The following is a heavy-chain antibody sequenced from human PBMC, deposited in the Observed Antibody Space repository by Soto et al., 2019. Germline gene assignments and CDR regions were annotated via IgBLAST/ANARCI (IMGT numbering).Heavy chain of an antibody. D-gene: IGHD2-21*02. Sequence: SETLSLTCGVSGGTVASSHWWSWVRQSPSRGLEWIGNVYHTGDTNFNPSLQSRVAFSVDKSKNQFSLRLTSLTAADTAVYFCAREIVTAGGNNYFDPWGPGTLVTVSS. CDR1: GGTVASSHW. V-gene: IGHV4-4*02. J-gene: IGHJ5*02. CDR3: AREIVTAGGNNYFDP. CDR2: VYHTGDT.